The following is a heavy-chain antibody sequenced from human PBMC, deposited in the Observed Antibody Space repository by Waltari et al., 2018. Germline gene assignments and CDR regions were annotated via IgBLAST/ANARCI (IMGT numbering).Heavy chain of an antibody. CDR3: ARDKWFSSNGLDY. D-gene: IGHD2-2*01. V-gene: IGHV1-2*06. Sequence: QVQLVQSGAEVKKPGASVKVSCKAYGYSFSGYYMHWVRQAPGQGLEWMGRINPNSGATNYAQKFQGRVTMTRDTSISTAYMELSRLRSDDTAVYYCARDKWFSSNGLDYWGQGTLVIVSS. CDR2: INPNSGAT. J-gene: IGHJ4*02. CDR1: GYSFSGYY.